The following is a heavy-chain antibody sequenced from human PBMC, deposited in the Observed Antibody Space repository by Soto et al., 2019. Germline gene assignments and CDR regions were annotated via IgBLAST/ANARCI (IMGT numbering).Heavy chain of an antibody. CDR3: ARHRGSYWDLVDY. V-gene: IGHV5-51*01. D-gene: IGHD3-16*01. CDR2: VNPGDSDT. J-gene: IGHJ4*02. Sequence: EVQLEQSGAEVKKPGESLKISCRGSGYRFTSYWVGWVRQMPGKGLEWMGIVNPGDSDTRYSPSFQGQVTISADKSISTAYLQWSSLKASDTAMYYCARHRGSYWDLVDYWGQGTLVTFSS. CDR1: GYRFTSYW.